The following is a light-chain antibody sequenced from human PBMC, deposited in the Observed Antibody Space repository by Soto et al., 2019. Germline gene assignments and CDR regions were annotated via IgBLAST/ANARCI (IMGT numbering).Light chain of an antibody. V-gene: IGKV4-1*01. Sequence: DIVMTQSPDSLAVSLGERATINCKSSQSVLFRSNNKNYLAWYKQKPGQPPKLLIYWAYTRESGVPDRFSGSGYRTDVTVTISCLQDRDVELYYCRQYNSIPLNVGGGTKGQI. J-gene: IGKJ4*01. CDR1: QSVLFRSNNKNY. CDR3: RQYNSIPLN. CDR2: WAY.